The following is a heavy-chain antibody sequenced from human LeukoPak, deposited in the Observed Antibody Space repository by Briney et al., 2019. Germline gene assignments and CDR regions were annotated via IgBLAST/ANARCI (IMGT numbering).Heavy chain of an antibody. Sequence: GGSLRLSCAASGFTFSSYSMHWVRQAPGKGLEWLSVISYDGSSKYFADSVKGRFTISRDNSENTLYLQLNSLSLEDTAVYSCARDRFWSRDYKSGGPLHYFDYWGLGTLVTVSS. J-gene: IGHJ4*02. CDR1: GFTFSSYS. CDR2: ISYDGSSK. V-gene: IGHV3-30-3*01. CDR3: ARDRFWSRDYKSGGPLHYFDY. D-gene: IGHD3-10*01.